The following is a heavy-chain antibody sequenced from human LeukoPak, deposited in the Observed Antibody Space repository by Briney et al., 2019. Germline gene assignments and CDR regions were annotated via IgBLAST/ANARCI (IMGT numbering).Heavy chain of an antibody. CDR3: AKEGDYYGSGSHRDAFDM. V-gene: IGHV3-21*01. CDR2: ITRSNYI. D-gene: IGHD3-10*01. CDR1: GFTFSSYS. J-gene: IGHJ3*02. Sequence: GGSLRLSCAASGFTFSSYSMNWVRQAPGKGLEWVSSITRSNYIYYADSVKGRFTISRDNSKNTLYLQMNSPRPEDTALYYCAKEGDYYGSGSHRDAFDMWGQGTMVTVSS.